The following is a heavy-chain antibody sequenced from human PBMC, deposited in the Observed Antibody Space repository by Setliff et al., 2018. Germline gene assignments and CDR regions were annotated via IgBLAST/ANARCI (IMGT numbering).Heavy chain of an antibody. CDR2: ISGSGDTT. V-gene: IGHV3-23*01. CDR1: GFSFSNYA. J-gene: IGHJ4*02. Sequence: GGSLRLSCAASGFSFSNYAMSWVRQTPRKGLEWVSAISGSGDTTYYGDSVKGRFTISRDNSKNTVYLQMNSLRVEDTAIYYCAKDRVPDGKWDFDYWGQGILVTVSS. D-gene: IGHD2-8*01. CDR3: AKDRVPDGKWDFDY.